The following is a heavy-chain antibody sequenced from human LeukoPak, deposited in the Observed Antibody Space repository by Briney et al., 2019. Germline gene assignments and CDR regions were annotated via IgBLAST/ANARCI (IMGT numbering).Heavy chain of an antibody. CDR1: GGSISSYY. V-gene: IGHV4-59*01. Sequence: PSETLSLTCTVSGGSISSYYWSWIRQPPGKGLEWIGYIYYSGSINYNPSLKSRVTISVDTSKNQFSLKLNSVTAADTAVYYCARAGLQGNWFDPWGQGTLVTVSS. J-gene: IGHJ5*02. CDR2: IYYSGSI. CDR3: ARAGLQGNWFDP.